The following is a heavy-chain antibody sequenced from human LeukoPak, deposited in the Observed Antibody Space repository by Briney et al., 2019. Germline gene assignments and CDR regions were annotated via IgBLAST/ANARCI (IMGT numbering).Heavy chain of an antibody. D-gene: IGHD3-22*01. Sequence: SETLSLTCTVSGGSITSYQWSWIRQPPGKGLEWIGFIYFSGSTNYNPSLKSRVTISVDTSKNQFSLKLSSATAADTAVYYCARGDSQYYDSSGYNLIHAFDIWGQGTMVTVSS. J-gene: IGHJ3*02. CDR2: IYFSGST. V-gene: IGHV4-59*01. CDR3: ARGDSQYYDSSGYNLIHAFDI. CDR1: GGSITSYQ.